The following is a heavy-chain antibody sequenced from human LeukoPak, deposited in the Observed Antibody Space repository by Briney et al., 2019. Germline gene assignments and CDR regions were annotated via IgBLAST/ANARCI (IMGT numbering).Heavy chain of an antibody. D-gene: IGHD5-12*01. CDR1: GYTFSGYF. J-gene: IGHJ4*02. CDR2: INPNSGGT. Sequence: ASVKVSCKACGYTFSGYFMNWVRQAPGQGLEWMGWINPNSGGTNYAQKFQGRVTMTRDTSISTAYVELSSLRSDDTAVYYCARADSAYDSRYWGQGTLVTVSS. CDR3: ARADSAYDSRY. V-gene: IGHV1-2*02.